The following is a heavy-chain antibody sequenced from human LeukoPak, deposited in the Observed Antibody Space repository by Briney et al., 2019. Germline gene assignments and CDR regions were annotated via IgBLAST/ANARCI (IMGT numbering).Heavy chain of an antibody. J-gene: IGHJ4*02. CDR2: IYYSGST. CDR3: ARFAGGLSIDY. D-gene: IGHD3-16*02. V-gene: IGHV4-31*03. Sequence: PSQTLSLTCTVSGGSISSGGYYWSWIRQHPGKGLEWIGYIYYSGSTYYNPSLKSRVTISVDTSKNQFSLKLSSVTAADTAVYYCARFAGGLSIDYWGQGTLVTVSS. CDR1: GGSISSGGYY.